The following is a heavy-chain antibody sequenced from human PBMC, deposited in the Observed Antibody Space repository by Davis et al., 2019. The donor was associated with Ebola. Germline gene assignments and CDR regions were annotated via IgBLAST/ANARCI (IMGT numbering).Heavy chain of an antibody. V-gene: IGHV1-46*01. CDR2: INPSGGST. CDR1: GYTFTSYY. CDR3: ARDSGTMVRGVTLYYYYGMDV. Sequence: ASVKVSCKASGYTFTSYYMHWVRQAPGQGLEWMGIINPSGGSTSYAQKFQGRVTMTRDTSTSTVYMELSSLRSEDTAVYYCARDSGTMVRGVTLYYYYGMDVWGQGTTVTVSS. D-gene: IGHD3-10*01. J-gene: IGHJ6*02.